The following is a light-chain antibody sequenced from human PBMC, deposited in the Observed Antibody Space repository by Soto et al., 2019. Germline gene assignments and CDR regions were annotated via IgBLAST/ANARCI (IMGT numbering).Light chain of an antibody. V-gene: IGKV3-20*01. J-gene: IGKJ4*01. CDR1: QSLDSKY. CDR3: QDYSSSSLS. CDR2: GTS. Sequence: ESALTQSPGTLSLSPGERATLSCRASQSLDSKYLAWHQKRPGRAPRLLIYGTSSRATGIQPRFSGGGSGTNFILTISGLEPEDFAVYYCQDYSSSSLSFGGGTKVAI.